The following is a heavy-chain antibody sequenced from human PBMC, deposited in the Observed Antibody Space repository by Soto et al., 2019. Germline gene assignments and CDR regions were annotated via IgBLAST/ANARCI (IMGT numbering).Heavy chain of an antibody. CDR1: GFTFSSYA. CDR3: ARPTNYYDSSGPPAY. V-gene: IGHV3-23*01. CDR2: ITGSGAGS. D-gene: IGHD3-22*01. J-gene: IGHJ4*02. Sequence: GGSLRLSCAASGFTFSSYAMNWVRQAPGKGLEWVSGITGSGAGSYYSDSVKGRFTISRDNSKNTLYLQMNSLRAEDTAVYYCARPTNYYDSSGPPAYWGQGTLVTVSS.